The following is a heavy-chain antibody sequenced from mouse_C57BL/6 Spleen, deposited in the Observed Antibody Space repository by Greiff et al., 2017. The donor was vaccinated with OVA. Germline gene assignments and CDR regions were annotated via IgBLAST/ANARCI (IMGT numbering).Heavy chain of an antibody. Sequence: EVKLVESGGGLVKPGGSLKLSCAASGFTFSSYAMSWVRQTPEKRLEWVATISDGGSYTYYPDNVKGRFTISRDNAKNNLYLQMSHLKSEDTAMYYCASYPFAYWGQGTLVTVSA. CDR3: ASYPFAY. CDR1: GFTFSSYA. J-gene: IGHJ3*01. V-gene: IGHV5-4*03. D-gene: IGHD5-5*01. CDR2: ISDGGSYT.